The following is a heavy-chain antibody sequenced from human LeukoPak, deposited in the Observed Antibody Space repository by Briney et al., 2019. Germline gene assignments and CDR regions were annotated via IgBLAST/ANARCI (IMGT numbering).Heavy chain of an antibody. V-gene: IGHV1-18*01. J-gene: IGHJ6*02. CDR3: ARDKFCSSTSCYADLDYYYYGMDV. D-gene: IGHD2-2*01. Sequence: ASVTVSCKASGYTFTSYGISWVRQAPGQGLEWMGWISAYNGNTNYAQKLQGRVTMTTDTSTSTAYMELRSLRSDDTAVYYCARDKFCSSTSCYADLDYYYYGMDVWGQGTTVTVSS. CDR1: GYTFTSYG. CDR2: ISAYNGNT.